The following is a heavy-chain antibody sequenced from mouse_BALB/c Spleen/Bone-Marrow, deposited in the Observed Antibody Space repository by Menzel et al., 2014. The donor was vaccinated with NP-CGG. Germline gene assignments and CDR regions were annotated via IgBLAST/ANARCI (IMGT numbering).Heavy chain of an antibody. Sequence: EVKVVESGGGLVKLGGSLKLSCAASGFTFSSYYMSWVRQTPEKRLELVAATNTNGGSTYYPDTVKGRFTISRDNAKNTLYLQMGSLKSEDTALYYCASLYDGYSVYVYWGQGTLVTVSA. J-gene: IGHJ3*01. CDR2: TNTNGGST. D-gene: IGHD2-3*01. CDR3: ASLYDGYSVYVY. CDR1: GFTFSSYY. V-gene: IGHV5-6-2*01.